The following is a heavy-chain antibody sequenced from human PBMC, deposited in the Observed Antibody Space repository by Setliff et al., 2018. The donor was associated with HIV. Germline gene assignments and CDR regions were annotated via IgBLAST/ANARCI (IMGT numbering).Heavy chain of an antibody. D-gene: IGHD3-10*01. CDR3: ARGYYGPDS. CDR1: GLTFTNYW. CDR2: IDCDGSIT. J-gene: IGHJ4*02. V-gene: IGHV3-74*01. Sequence: PGGSLRLSCVASGLTFTNYWMHWVRQVPGKGLDWVSRIDCDGSITKYADSVKGRFTISRDNAENKVFLQMDSLRSEDTAVYYCARGYYGPDSWSQGTLVTVSS.